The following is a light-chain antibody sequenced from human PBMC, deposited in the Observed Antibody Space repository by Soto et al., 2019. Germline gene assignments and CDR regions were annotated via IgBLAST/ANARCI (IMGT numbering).Light chain of an antibody. CDR3: QHFGNSLWT. CDR2: GAS. J-gene: IGKJ1*01. V-gene: IGKV3-20*01. Sequence: IVLTQCHGPLSLSPGDRATLSCSGRQSVASRWLAWYQQKSGQAPRLLIYGASSRAIHAPDRFSGSGSGTDFTLTISGLEPEDFAVYYCQHFGNSLWTFGHGTKVDIK. CDR1: QSVASRW.